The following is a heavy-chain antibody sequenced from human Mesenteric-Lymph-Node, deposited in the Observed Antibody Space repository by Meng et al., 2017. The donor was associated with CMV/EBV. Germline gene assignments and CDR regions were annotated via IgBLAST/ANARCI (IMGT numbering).Heavy chain of an antibody. CDR3: AREDSGSLFDY. CDR2: ISAYNGNT. V-gene: IGHV1-18*01. J-gene: IGHJ4*02. CDR1: GYTFTSYG. D-gene: IGHD1-26*01. Sequence: ASVKVSCKASGYTFTSYGISWVRQAPGQGLEWMGWISAYNGNTNYAQKLQGRVTITRNTSISTAYMELSSLRSEDTAVYYCAREDSGSLFDYWGQGTLVTVSS.